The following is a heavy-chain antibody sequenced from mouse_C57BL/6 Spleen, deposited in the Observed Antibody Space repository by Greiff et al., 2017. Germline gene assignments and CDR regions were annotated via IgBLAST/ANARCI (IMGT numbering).Heavy chain of an antibody. Sequence: EVQLVESGGGLVQPGGSLKLSCAASGFTFSDYYMYWVRQTPAKRLEWVAYISNGGGSTYYPDTVKGRFTLSRDNAKNTLYLQMSRLKSEDTAMYYCASSLYRTAMDYWGQGTSVTVSS. J-gene: IGHJ4*01. CDR3: ASSLYRTAMDY. CDR1: GFTFSDYY. D-gene: IGHD1-1*01. CDR2: ISNGGGST. V-gene: IGHV5-12*01.